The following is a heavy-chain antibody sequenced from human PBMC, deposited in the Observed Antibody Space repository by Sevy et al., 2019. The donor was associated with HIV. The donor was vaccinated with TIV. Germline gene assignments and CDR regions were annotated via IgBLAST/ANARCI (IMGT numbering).Heavy chain of an antibody. J-gene: IGHJ6*02. CDR2: IRHDGHNK. V-gene: IGHV3-30*02. Sequence: GGSLRLSCVASGVTVSTYGLHWVRQAPGKGLEGVALIRHDGHNKYYADSVKGRLAISRDNSKNTLFLQMNNLRPVHTGVYSCATDRRTYSSSSGIRHSYGVDVWGQGTTVTVSS. CDR1: GVTVSTYG. D-gene: IGHD6-6*01. CDR3: ATDRRTYSSSSGIRHSYGVDV.